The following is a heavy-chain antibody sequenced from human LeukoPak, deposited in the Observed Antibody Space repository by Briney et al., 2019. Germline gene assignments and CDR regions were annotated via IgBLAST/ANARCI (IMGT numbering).Heavy chain of an antibody. D-gene: IGHD3-10*01. CDR2: IYYSGST. V-gene: IGHV4-61*01. J-gene: IGHJ4*02. Sequence: PSETLSLTCTVSGGSVSSGSYYWSWIRQPPGKGLEWIGYIYYSGSTNYNPSLKSRVTISVDTSKNQFSLKLSSVTAADTAVYYCARDGAYYYGSGSDYWGQGTLVTVSS. CDR3: ARDGAYYYGSGSDY. CDR1: GGSVSSGSYY.